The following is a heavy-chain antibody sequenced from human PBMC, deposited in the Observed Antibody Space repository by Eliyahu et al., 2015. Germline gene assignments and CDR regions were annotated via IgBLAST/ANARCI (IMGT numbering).Heavy chain of an antibody. J-gene: IGHJ4*02. D-gene: IGHD3-10*01. Sequence: EVQLVESGGGLVQPGGSLRLCCAASGFXFRTYAMDWVRQAPGKGLEWLSGISGSDGGTYYADSVKGRFTISRDNSKNTLYLQMNSLRAEDTAVYYCAKGRITMVRGARALFDHWGQGTLVTVSS. CDR3: AKGRITMVRGARALFDH. CDR1: GFXFRTYA. CDR2: ISGSDGGT. V-gene: IGHV3-23*04.